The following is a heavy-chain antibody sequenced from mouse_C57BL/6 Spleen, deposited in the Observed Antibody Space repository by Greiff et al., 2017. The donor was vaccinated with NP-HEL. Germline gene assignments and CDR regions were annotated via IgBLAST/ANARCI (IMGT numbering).Heavy chain of an antibody. Sequence: EVQLQESGPELVKPGASVKISCKASGYSFTGYYMHWVKQSHGNILDWIGYIYPYNGVSSYNQKFKGKATLTVDKSSSTAYMELRSLTSEDSAVYYCARGGYYDYDVGAMDYWGQGTSVTVSS. CDR3: ARGGYYDYDVGAMDY. CDR1: GYSFTGYY. V-gene: IGHV1-31*01. J-gene: IGHJ4*01. D-gene: IGHD2-4*01. CDR2: IYPYNGVS.